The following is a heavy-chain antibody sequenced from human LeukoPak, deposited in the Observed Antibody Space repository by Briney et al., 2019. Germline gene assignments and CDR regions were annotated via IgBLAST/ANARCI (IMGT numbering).Heavy chain of an antibody. V-gene: IGHV4-34*12. CDR2: IFPDGSP. CDR3: ARDYTRRFDF. J-gene: IGHJ4*02. CDR1: GESFSGYF. Sequence: SETLSLTCAVYGESFSGYFWSWIRQSPGKGLEWIGEIFPDGSPNYNPSLTSRVTISADTSKNQFSLRLTSVTAADTAVYFCARDYTRRFDFWGPGALVTVSS. D-gene: IGHD3-3*01.